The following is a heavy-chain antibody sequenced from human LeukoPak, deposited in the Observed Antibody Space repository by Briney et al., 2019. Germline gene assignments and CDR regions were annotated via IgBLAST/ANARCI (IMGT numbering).Heavy chain of an antibody. CDR1: GFTFSSYA. V-gene: IGHV3-23*01. D-gene: IGHD2-15*01. Sequence: GGSLKLSCAASGFTFSSYAMSWVRQAPGKGLEWVSVISGSGGSTYYADSVKGRFTISRDNSKNTVYLQMNSLRAEDTAVYYCAKDYCSGGSCYSGADYWGQGTLVTVSS. J-gene: IGHJ4*02. CDR2: ISGSGGST. CDR3: AKDYCSGGSCYSGADY.